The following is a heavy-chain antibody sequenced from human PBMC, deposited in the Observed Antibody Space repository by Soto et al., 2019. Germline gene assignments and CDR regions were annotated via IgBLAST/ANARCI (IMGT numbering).Heavy chain of an antibody. Sequence: ASVKVSCKASGYTFTSYGISWVRQAPGQGLEWMGWISAYNGNTNYAQKLQGRVTMTTDTSTSTAYMELRSLRSDDTAVYYCARSWGGSYYDSSGYHPGVWGQGTTVTVS. D-gene: IGHD3-22*01. CDR2: ISAYNGNT. J-gene: IGHJ6*02. CDR3: ARSWGGSYYDSSGYHPGV. CDR1: GYTFTSYG. V-gene: IGHV1-18*04.